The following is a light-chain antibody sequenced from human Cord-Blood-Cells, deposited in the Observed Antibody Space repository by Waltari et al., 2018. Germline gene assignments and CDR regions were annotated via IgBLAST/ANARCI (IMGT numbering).Light chain of an antibody. V-gene: IGLV2-11*01. Sequence: QSALTQPRSVSGSPGQSVTIPCTGPSSDVGGYNYVSWYQQHPGKAPNLMIYDVSKRPSGVPDRFSGSKSGNTASLTISGLQAENEADYYCCSYAGSYTWVFGGGTKLTVL. CDR2: DVS. J-gene: IGLJ3*02. CDR3: CSYAGSYTWV. CDR1: SSDVGGYNY.